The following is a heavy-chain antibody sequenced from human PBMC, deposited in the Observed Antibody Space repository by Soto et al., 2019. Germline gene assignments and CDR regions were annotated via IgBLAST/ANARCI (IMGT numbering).Heavy chain of an antibody. CDR3: ARDPVRGDDYNFDY. CDR1: GFIFSSYW. V-gene: IGHV3-7*01. Sequence: GSLRLSCEASGFIFSSYWMTWVRQSPGKGLEWVANIKPDGSAKNYVDSVKGRFTISRDNAKNSLYLQMNSLRAEDTAVYYCARDPVRGDDYNFDYWGQGTLVTVSS. D-gene: IGHD3-10*01. CDR2: IKPDGSAK. J-gene: IGHJ4*02.